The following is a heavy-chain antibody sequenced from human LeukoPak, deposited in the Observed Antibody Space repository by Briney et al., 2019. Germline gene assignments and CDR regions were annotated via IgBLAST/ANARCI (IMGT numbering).Heavy chain of an antibody. CDR3: ARETYTSGYPFDD. Sequence: PGGSLRLSCAASGFTFSAYSMNWVRQAPGKGLEWVSYITNSGSTIYYADSVKGRFTISRDNAKNSLYLQMNSLRAEDTAVYYCARETYTSGYPFDDWGQGTLVTVSS. J-gene: IGHJ4*02. D-gene: IGHD5-18*01. V-gene: IGHV3-48*04. CDR2: ITNSGSTI. CDR1: GFTFSAYS.